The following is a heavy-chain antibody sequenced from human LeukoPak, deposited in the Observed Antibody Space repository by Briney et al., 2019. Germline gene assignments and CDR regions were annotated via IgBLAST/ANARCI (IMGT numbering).Heavy chain of an antibody. CDR1: GFTFSSYG. Sequence: PGGSLRLSCAASGFTFSSYGMHWVRQAPGKGLEWVAVISYDGSNKYYADPVKGRFTISRDNSKNTLYLQMNSLRAEDTAVYYCAKDLSGYPFYGMDVWGQGTTVTVSS. J-gene: IGHJ6*02. CDR3: AKDLSGYPFYGMDV. V-gene: IGHV3-30*18. CDR2: ISYDGSNK. D-gene: IGHD3-3*01.